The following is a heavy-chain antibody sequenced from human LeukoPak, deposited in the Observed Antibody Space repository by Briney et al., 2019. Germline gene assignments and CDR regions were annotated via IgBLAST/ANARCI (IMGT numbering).Heavy chain of an antibody. J-gene: IGHJ5*02. Sequence: PSETLSLTCTVSGGSISSYYWSWIRQPPGKGLEWIGYIYYSGSTNYNPSLKSRVTISVDTSKNQFSLKLSSVTAADTAVYYCARHGAPYSSSWYGNWFDPWGQGTLVTVSS. CDR3: ARHGAPYSSSWYGNWFDP. CDR1: GGSISSYY. CDR2: IYYSGST. D-gene: IGHD6-13*01. V-gene: IGHV4-59*08.